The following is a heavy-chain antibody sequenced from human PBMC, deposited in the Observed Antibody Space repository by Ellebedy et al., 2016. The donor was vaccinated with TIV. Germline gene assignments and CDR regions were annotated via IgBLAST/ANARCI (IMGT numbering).Heavy chain of an antibody. CDR2: IYYSGST. J-gene: IGHJ4*02. D-gene: IGHD5-18*01. V-gene: IGHV4-59*01. CDR1: GGSISSYY. Sequence: SETLSLTXTVSGGSISSYYWSWIRQPPGKGLEWIGYIYYSGSTNYNPSLKSRVTISVDTSKNQFSLKLSSVTAADTAVYYCASQEAAMATSEFDYWGQGTLVTVSS. CDR3: ASQEAAMATSEFDY.